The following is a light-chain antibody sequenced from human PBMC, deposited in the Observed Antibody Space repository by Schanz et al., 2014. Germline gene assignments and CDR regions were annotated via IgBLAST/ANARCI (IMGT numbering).Light chain of an antibody. CDR2: GAS. J-gene: IGKJ2*01. CDR1: QSVHRNY. CDR3: QQYGNSPPFT. Sequence: EIVLTQSPGTLSLSPGERATLSCRASQSVHRNYLAWYQQKPGQAPRLLIYGASSRATGIPDRFSGSGSVTDFTLTISTLEPEDFAVYYCQQYGNSPPFTFGQGTKLEIK. V-gene: IGKV3-20*01.